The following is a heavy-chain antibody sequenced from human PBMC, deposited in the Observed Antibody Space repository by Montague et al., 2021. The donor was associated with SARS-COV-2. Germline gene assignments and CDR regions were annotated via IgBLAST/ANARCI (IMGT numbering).Heavy chain of an antibody. D-gene: IGHD4-23*01. CDR3: GREDVYGGNSGGMDV. CDR2: IWYDGSNK. V-gene: IGHV3-33*01. J-gene: IGHJ6*02. CDR1: GFTFSSYG. Sequence: SLSLSWSASGFTFSSYGMHWVRQAPGKGLEWVAVIWYDGSNKYYADSVKGRFTISRDNSKNTLYLQMNSLRAEDTAVYYCGREDVYGGNSGGMDVWGQGTTVTVSS.